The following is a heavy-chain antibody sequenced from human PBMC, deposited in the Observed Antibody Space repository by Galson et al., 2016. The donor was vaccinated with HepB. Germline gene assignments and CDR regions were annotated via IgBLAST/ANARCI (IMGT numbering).Heavy chain of an antibody. CDR2: ISTDGSST. CDR1: GFTFSRYW. Sequence: SLRLSCAASGFTFSRYWTHWIRQAPGKGLMWVSRISTDGSSTRYADSVKGRFTISRDNAKNTLYLQMRSLRAEDSAMYFCARNPYSGPRYYYGLDVWGRGTMVTVSS. D-gene: IGHD4-23*01. J-gene: IGHJ6*02. CDR3: ARNPYSGPRYYYGLDV. V-gene: IGHV3-74*01.